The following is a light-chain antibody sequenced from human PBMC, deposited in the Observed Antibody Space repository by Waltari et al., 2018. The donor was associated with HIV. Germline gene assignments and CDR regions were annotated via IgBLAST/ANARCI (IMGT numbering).Light chain of an antibody. CDR3: SSFSSSSTPYV. Sequence: QSGLTQPASVSGSPGQPLPISCPGTTSDVGGYNYVSWYQQHPGKAPKLIIYEVSNRPSGVSNRFSGSKSGNTASLTISGLQPEDETDYYCSSFSSSSTPYVFGTGTKVTVL. V-gene: IGLV2-14*01. CDR2: EVS. CDR1: TSDVGGYNY. J-gene: IGLJ1*01.